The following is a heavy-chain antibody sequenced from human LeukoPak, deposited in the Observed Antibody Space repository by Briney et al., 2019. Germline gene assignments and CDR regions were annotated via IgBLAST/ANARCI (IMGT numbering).Heavy chain of an antibody. D-gene: IGHD3-22*01. CDR1: GFTFSSYG. CDR2: MSYDGSKE. V-gene: IGHV3-30*18. J-gene: IGHJ4*02. CDR3: AKDWHYYDSSGPVDY. Sequence: GGSLRLSCAASGFTFSSYGMHWVRQAPGKGLEWVAVMSYDGSKEYYADSVKGRFTISRDNSKNTLYLQMNSLRAEDTAVYYCAKDWHYYDSSGPVDYWGQGTLVTVSS.